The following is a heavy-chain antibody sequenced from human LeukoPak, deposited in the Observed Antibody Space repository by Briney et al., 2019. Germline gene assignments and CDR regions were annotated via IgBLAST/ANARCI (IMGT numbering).Heavy chain of an antibody. CDR3: ARDRHGYSDFDY. D-gene: IGHD5-24*01. Sequence: ASVKVSCKASGYTFTSYGISWVRQAPGQGLQWMGWISGYNDITNTVQKLQGRVTMTIDTSTNTAYMELMSLRSDDTAVYYCARDRHGYSDFDYWGQGTLVTVSS. J-gene: IGHJ4*02. CDR1: GYTFTSYG. CDR2: ISGYNDIT. V-gene: IGHV1-18*01.